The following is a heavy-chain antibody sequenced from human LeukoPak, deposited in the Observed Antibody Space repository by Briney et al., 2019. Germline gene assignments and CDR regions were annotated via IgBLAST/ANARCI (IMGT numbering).Heavy chain of an antibody. D-gene: IGHD1-26*01. CDR1: GFTFGPYS. Sequence: GGSLRLSCAASGFTFGPYSMNWVRQAPGRGLEWISYISSTTPNTFYAGSVKGRFTISRDNTKNSLYLQMNSLRAADTAVYYCVRDTSYSFDYWGQGILVTVSS. CDR2: ISSTTPNT. J-gene: IGHJ4*02. V-gene: IGHV3-48*04. CDR3: VRDTSYSFDY.